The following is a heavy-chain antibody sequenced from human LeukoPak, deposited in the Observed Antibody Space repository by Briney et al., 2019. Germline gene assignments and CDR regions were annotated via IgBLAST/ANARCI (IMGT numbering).Heavy chain of an antibody. CDR3: ARGVYSSSIYYAMDV. D-gene: IGHD6-6*01. Sequence: SETLSLTCSVYGDSISCYYGSWIRTPPGKGLEWIGHIYYSGSTNYNPSLKSRVTISVDTSKNQFSLKLSSVTAADTAVYYCARGVYSSSIYYAMDVWGQGTTVTVSS. J-gene: IGHJ6*02. CDR1: GDSISCYY. V-gene: IGHV4-59*01. CDR2: IYYSGST.